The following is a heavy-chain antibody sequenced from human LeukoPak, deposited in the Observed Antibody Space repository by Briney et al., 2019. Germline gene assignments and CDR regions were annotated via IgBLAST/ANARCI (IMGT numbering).Heavy chain of an antibody. D-gene: IGHD2-2*01. CDR3: ARTPWDCSSPSCYSFDY. CDR2: INAYNGNT. Sequence: RASVKVSCKASGYTFISYGISWVRQAPGQGLEWMGWINAYNGNTNYAQKLQGRVSMTTDTSTSTAYMELSSLRSDDTAVYYCARTPWDCSSPSCYSFDYWGQGTLVTVSS. J-gene: IGHJ4*02. CDR1: GYTFISYG. V-gene: IGHV1-18*01.